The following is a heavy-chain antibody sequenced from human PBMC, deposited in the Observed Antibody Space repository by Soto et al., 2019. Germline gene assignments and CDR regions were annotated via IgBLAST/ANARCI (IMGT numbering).Heavy chain of an antibody. CDR1: GFSFSSYG. CDR3: ARNKAVAAKTQYYFDY. Sequence: QVQLVESGGGVVQPGRSLRLSCAASGFSFSSYGMHWVRQAPGKGLEWVAVIWYDGSNKYYADSVKGRFTISRDNSKNTLYLQMNSLRAEDTAVFYCARNKAVAAKTQYYFDYWGQGTLVTVSS. V-gene: IGHV3-33*01. CDR2: IWYDGSNK. J-gene: IGHJ4*02. D-gene: IGHD6-19*01.